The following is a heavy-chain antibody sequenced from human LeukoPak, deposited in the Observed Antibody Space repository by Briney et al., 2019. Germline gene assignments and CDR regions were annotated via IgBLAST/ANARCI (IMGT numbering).Heavy chain of an antibody. CDR3: ARGYSYGYRIDY. CDR2: IKQDGSEK. CDR1: GFTFSSYW. V-gene: IGHV3-7*04. Sequence: PGGSLRLSCAASGFTFSSYWMSWVRQAPGKGLEWVANIKQDGSEKYYVDSVKGRFTISRDNAKNSLYLQMDSLRAEDRAVYYCARGYSYGYRIDYWGQGTLVTVSS. D-gene: IGHD5-18*01. J-gene: IGHJ4*02.